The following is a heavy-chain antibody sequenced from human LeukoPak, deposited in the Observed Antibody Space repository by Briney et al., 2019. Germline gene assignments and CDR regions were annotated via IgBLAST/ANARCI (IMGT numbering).Heavy chain of an antibody. V-gene: IGHV3-53*01. CDR3: ANSQLADYDRVGYFQH. CDR1: GFTVSSNY. J-gene: IGHJ1*01. CDR2: IYSGGST. D-gene: IGHD3-22*01. Sequence: PGGSLRLSCAASGFTVSSNYMSWVRQAPGKGLEWVSLIYSGGSTYYADSVKGRFTISRDNSKNTLYLQMNSLRAEDTAVYYCANSQLADYDRVGYFQHWGQGTLVTVSS.